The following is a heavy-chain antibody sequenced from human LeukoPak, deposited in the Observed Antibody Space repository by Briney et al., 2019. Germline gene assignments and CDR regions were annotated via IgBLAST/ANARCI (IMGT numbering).Heavy chain of an antibody. Sequence: PGGSLRLSCAASGFTYSSYDMHWVRQATGKGQEGVSTIDTAGDTYYPGSVKGRFTISRENAKNSLYLQMNSLRAGDTAVYYCARGLGARGGLRNWFDPWGQGTLVTVSS. CDR1: GFTYSSYD. CDR3: ARGLGARGGLRNWFDP. D-gene: IGHD3-10*01. CDR2: IDTAGDT. J-gene: IGHJ5*02. V-gene: IGHV3-13*01.